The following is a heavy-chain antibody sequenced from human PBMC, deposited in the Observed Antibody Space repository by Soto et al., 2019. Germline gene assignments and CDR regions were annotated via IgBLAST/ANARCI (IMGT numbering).Heavy chain of an antibody. CDR3: ARDQGSLGYFDY. V-gene: IGHV3-21*01. CDR2: ISSSSSYI. CDR1: GFTFSSYS. J-gene: IGHJ4*02. D-gene: IGHD1-26*01. Sequence: GGSLRLSCAASGFTFSSYSMNWVRQAPGKGLEWVSSISSSSSYIYYADSVKGRFTISRDNAKNSLYLQMNSLRAEDTAVYYCARDQGSLGYFDYWGQGTLVTVSS.